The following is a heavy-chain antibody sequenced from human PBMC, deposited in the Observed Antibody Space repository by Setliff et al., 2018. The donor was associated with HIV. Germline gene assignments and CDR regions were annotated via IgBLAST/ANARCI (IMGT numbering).Heavy chain of an antibody. CDR1: GFTFDDYT. CDR2: ISWDGGST. CDR3: AKEGIAAAGSGGLGY. J-gene: IGHJ4*02. Sequence: GKSLRLSCAASGFTFDDYTMHWVRQAPGKGLEWVSLISWDGGSTYYADSVKGRFTISRDNSKNSLYLQMNSLRTEDTALYYCAKEGIAAAGSGGLGYWGQGTLVTVSS. D-gene: IGHD6-13*01. V-gene: IGHV3-43*01.